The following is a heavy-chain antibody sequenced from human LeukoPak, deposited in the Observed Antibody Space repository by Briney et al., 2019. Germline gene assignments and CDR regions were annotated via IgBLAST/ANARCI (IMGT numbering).Heavy chain of an antibody. CDR3: ARADMALVPVFDY. CDR1: GFTFRSYE. V-gene: IGHV3-48*03. CDR2: ISNTAKTL. Sequence: GGSLRLSCAPSGFTFRSYEMTWVRQAPGKGLECVSYISNTAKTLYYADSVKGRFTISRDNAKNSVYLQMNSLRAEDTAVYYCARADMALVPVFDYWGQGTLVTVSS. J-gene: IGHJ4*02. D-gene: IGHD5-24*01.